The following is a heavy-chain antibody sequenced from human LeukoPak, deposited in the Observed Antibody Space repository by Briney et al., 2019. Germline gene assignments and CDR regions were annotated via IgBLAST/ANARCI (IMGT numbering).Heavy chain of an antibody. D-gene: IGHD1/OR15-1a*01. CDR1: GDSISSYY. J-gene: IGHJ4*02. Sequence: SETLSLTCTVSGDSISSYYWSWIRQPPGKGLEWIGYIYDSGKTNYNASLISRVTISVDTSKNQFSLKLTSVTPADTAVYYCARGEHSVDSWGQGMLVTVSS. CDR2: IYDSGKT. V-gene: IGHV4-59*01. CDR3: ARGEHSVDS.